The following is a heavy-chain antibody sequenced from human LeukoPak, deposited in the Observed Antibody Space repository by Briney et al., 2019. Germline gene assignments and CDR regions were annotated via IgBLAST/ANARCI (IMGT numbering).Heavy chain of an antibody. CDR2: IYYSGST. CDR1: GGSISSYY. V-gene: IGHV4-59*01. J-gene: IGHJ4*02. CDR3: ARGGATMVRGVIMPPYFDY. D-gene: IGHD3-10*01. Sequence: SETLSLTCTASGGSISSYYWSWIRQPPGKGLEWIGYIYYSGSTNYNPSLKSRVTISVDTSKNQFSLKLSSVTAADTAVYYCARGGATMVRGVIMPPYFDYWGQGTLVTVSS.